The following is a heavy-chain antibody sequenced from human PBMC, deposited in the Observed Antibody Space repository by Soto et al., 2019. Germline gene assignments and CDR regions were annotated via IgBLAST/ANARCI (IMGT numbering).Heavy chain of an antibody. CDR3: ARWDGMDV. Sequence: EVQLVESGGGLVKPGVPLRLSCALSSLPLKIYSINWARHAPGKGLEGVSSISSSSSYIYYADSVKGRFTISRDNAKNSLYLQMNSLRAEDTAVYYCARWDGMDVWGQGTTVTVSS. CDR2: ISSSSSYI. V-gene: IGHV3-21*01. CDR1: SLPLKIYS. J-gene: IGHJ6*02.